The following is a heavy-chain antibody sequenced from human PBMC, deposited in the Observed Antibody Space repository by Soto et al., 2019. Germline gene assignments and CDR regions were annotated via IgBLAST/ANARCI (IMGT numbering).Heavy chain of an antibody. CDR2: IYYSGST. J-gene: IGHJ4*02. Sequence: KPSETLSLTCSVSGDSISSGGYYWSWIRQHPGKGLEWIGHIYYSGSTYYSPSLKSRLTISVDTSKNQFSLRLSSGTAADTAVYYCARGLIVMLAGIEELINSHFDSWGQGTLVTVSS. D-gene: IGHD2-21*02. CDR3: ARGLIVMLAGIEELINSHFDS. V-gene: IGHV4-31*03. CDR1: GDSISSGGYY.